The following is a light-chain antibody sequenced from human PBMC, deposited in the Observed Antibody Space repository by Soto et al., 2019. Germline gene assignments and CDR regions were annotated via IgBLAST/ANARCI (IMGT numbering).Light chain of an antibody. J-gene: IGKJ2*01. CDR3: QQSYSNPYT. V-gene: IGKV1-39*01. CDR2: AAS. CDR1: QSISSY. Sequence: DIQMTQSPSSLSASVGDRVTISCRASQSISSYLNWYQQKPGKAPKLLIYAASSLQSGVPSRFSGSGSGADFTLPISSLQPEDFATYYCQQSYSNPYTFGQGTKLEIK.